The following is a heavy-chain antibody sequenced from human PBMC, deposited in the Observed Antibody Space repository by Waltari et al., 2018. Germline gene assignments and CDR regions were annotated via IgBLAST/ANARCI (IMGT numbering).Heavy chain of an antibody. CDR1: GFSFNNTW. CDR3: TALKS. J-gene: IGHJ5*02. CDR2: IKSKSDGETT. V-gene: IGHV3-15*01. Sequence: EVQLVESGGGLVKPGGSLRLSCAASGFSFNNTWLSWVRQAPGKGLEWVGRIKSKSDGETTDYSAPVKGRFTISRDYSKTSLYLQMNSLKTEDTAVYFCTALKSWGQGALVIVAS.